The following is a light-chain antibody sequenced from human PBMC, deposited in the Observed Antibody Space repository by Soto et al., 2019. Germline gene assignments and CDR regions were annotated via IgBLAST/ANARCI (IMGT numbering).Light chain of an antibody. V-gene: IGLV1-51*01. CDR3: GTWDDSLREVV. CDR1: SSNIGSNY. Sequence: QSVLTQPPSESAAPGQKVTISCSGSSSNIGSNYVSWYQQFPKTAPKILIHDNNKRLSGIPDRFSGSKSGTSATLVITGLQTGDEADYYCGTWDDSLREVVFGGGTKVTVL. J-gene: IGLJ3*02. CDR2: DNN.